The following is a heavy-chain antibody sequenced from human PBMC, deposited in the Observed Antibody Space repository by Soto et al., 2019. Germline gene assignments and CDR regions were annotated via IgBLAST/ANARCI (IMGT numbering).Heavy chain of an antibody. J-gene: IGHJ6*03. CDR1: GFTFSSYS. CDR3: ARDLVDTIAPYYYYMDV. V-gene: IGHV3-48*01. CDR2: ISSSSTI. Sequence: GGSLRLSCAASGFTFSSYSMNWVRQAPGKGLEWVSYISSSSTIYYADSVKGRFTISRDNAKNSLYLQMNSLRAEDTAVYYCARDLVDTIAPYYYYMDVWGKGTTVTVSS. D-gene: IGHD2-21*01.